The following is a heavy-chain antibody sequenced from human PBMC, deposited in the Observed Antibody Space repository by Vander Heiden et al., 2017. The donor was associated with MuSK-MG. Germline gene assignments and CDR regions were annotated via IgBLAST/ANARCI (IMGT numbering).Heavy chain of an antibody. D-gene: IGHD2-15*01. CDR2: IWYDGSNK. V-gene: IGHV3-33*01. CDR3: AREMGSVGGCVGDAFDI. Sequence: QVQLVESGGGVVQPGRSLRLSCAASGFTLSSFGMHGVRQAPGKGLEWVAIIWYDGSNKYYAESVKGRVTISRDNSKNTLYLQIDSLRAEDTAVYYCAREMGSVGGCVGDAFDIWGQVTMVTVSS. J-gene: IGHJ3*02. CDR1: GFTLSSFG.